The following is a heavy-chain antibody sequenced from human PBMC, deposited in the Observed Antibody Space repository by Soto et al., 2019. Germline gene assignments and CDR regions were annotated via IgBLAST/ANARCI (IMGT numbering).Heavy chain of an antibody. CDR1: GGSFSGYY. CDR2: INHSGST. Sequence: SETLSLTCAVYGGSFSGYYWSWIRQPPGKGLEWIGEINHSGSTNYNPSLKSRVTISVDTSKNQFSLKLSSVTAADTAVYYCAMPTYYGDYIDYWGQGTLVTVS. J-gene: IGHJ4*02. D-gene: IGHD4-17*01. V-gene: IGHV4-34*01. CDR3: AMPTYYGDYIDY.